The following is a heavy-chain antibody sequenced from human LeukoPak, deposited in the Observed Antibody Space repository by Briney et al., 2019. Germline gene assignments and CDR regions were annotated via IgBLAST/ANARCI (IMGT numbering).Heavy chain of an antibody. CDR3: ASLIMVRGDQALDY. CDR1: GFTFSSYE. Sequence: PGGSLRLSCAASGFTFSSYEMNWVRQAPGKGLVWVSGINSDGSSTSYADSVKGRFTISRDNAKNTLYLQMNSLRAEDTAVYYCASLIMVRGDQALDYWGQGTLVTVSS. CDR2: INSDGSST. V-gene: IGHV3-74*01. J-gene: IGHJ4*02. D-gene: IGHD3-10*01.